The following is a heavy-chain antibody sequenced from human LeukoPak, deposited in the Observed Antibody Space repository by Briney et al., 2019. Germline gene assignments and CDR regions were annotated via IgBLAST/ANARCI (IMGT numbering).Heavy chain of an antibody. CDR2: INHSGST. CDR1: GGSFSGYY. D-gene: IGHD3-3*01. CDR3: ARGYYDFWSGYFVY. V-gene: IGHV4-34*01. J-gene: IGHJ4*02. Sequence: SETLSLTCAVYGGSFSGYYWSWIRQPPGKGLEWIGEINHSGSTNYNPSLKSRVTISVDTSKNQFSLKLSSVTAADTAVYYCARGYYDFWSGYFVYWGQGTLVTVSS.